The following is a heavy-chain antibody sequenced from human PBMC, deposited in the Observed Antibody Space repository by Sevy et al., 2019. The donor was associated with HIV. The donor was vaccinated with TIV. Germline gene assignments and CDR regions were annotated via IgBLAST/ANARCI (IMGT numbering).Heavy chain of an antibody. D-gene: IGHD2-8*01. V-gene: IGHV3-23*01. Sequence: GGSLRLSCAASGFTFSKYSMSWVRQPPGKGLEWVSTLSFGCGEINYADSVKGRFTISSDNSKSSVYLQMNNLRPEDTAVYYCAREGCTKPHDYWGQGTLVTVPS. J-gene: IGHJ4*02. CDR3: AREGCTKPHDY. CDR2: LSFGCGEI. CDR1: GFTFSKYS.